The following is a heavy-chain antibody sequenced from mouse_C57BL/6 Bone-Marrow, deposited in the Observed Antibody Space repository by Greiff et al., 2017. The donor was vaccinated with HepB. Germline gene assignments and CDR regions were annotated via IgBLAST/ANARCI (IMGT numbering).Heavy chain of an antibody. D-gene: IGHD4-1*01. Sequence: QVQLQQSGAELVRPGTSVKVSCKASGYAFTNYLIEWVKQRPGQGLEWIGVINPGSGGTNYNEKFKGKATLTADKSSSTAYMQLSSLTSEDSAVYFCARLGLSFAYWGQGTLVTVSA. CDR2: INPGSGGT. CDR3: ARLGLSFAY. CDR1: GYAFTNYL. J-gene: IGHJ3*01. V-gene: IGHV1-54*01.